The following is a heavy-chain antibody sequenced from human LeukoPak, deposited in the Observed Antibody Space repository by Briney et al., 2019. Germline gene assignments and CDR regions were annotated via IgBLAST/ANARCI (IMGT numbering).Heavy chain of an antibody. V-gene: IGHV1-2*02. J-gene: IGHJ6*03. Sequence: ASVKVSCKASGYTFTGYYMHWVRQAPGQGLEWMGWINPNSGGTNYAQKFQGRVTMTRDTSISTAYMELSRLRSDDTAVYYCARIYGDPHPYYYYMDVWGKGTTVTVSS. CDR1: GYTFTGYY. CDR2: INPNSGGT. D-gene: IGHD4-17*01. CDR3: ARIYGDPHPYYYYMDV.